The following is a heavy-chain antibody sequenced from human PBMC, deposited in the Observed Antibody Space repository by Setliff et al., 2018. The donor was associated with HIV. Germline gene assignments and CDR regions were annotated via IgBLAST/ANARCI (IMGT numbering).Heavy chain of an antibody. CDR3: ARVAYYYDSSQTSRYFDL. CDR1: GGSLSGYH. V-gene: IGHV4-34*01. CDR2: INHSGST. J-gene: IGHJ2*01. D-gene: IGHD3-22*01. Sequence: SETLSLTCAVYGGSLSGYHWSWIRQSPEKGLEWIGEINHSGSTNYNPSLKSRVTMSVDTSKNQFSLKLSSVTAADTAVYYCARVAYYYDSSQTSRYFDLWGRGTLVTVSS.